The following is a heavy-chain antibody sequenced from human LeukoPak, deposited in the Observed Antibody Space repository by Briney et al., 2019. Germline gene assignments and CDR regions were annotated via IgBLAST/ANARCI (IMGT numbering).Heavy chain of an antibody. CDR2: IYYSGST. CDR3: ARVDSSNWYDSRGYFDY. Sequence: SETLSLTCTVSGGSISSSNYYWGWIRQPPGKGLEWIGSIYYSGSTYYSPSLKSRVTISVDTSKNQFSLKLSSVTAADTAVYYCARVDSSNWYDSRGYFDYWGQGTLVTVSS. CDR1: GGSISSSNYY. V-gene: IGHV4-39*07. J-gene: IGHJ4*02. D-gene: IGHD6-13*01.